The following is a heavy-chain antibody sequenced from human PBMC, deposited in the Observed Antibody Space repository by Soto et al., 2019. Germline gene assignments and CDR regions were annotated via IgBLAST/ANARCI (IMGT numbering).Heavy chain of an antibody. J-gene: IGHJ3*02. CDR2: VDTTGGT. V-gene: IGHV4-4*07. D-gene: IGHD7-27*01. CDR1: GGSIRTYS. CDR3: AKEDSGAADI. Sequence: QVQLQESGPGLVEPSETLSLTCTVSGGSIRTYSWNWIRQPAGQGLEWIGRVDTTGGTNYIASLKRRVTMSVDTSKNQFSLNLRFVTAADTAVYFCAKEDSGAADIWGHGTMVTVS.